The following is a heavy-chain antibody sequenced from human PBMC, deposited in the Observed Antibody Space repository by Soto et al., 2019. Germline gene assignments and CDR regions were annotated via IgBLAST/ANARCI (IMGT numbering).Heavy chain of an antibody. CDR1: GGSISSYY. D-gene: IGHD5-12*01. Sequence: SETLSLTCTVSGGSISSYYWSWIRQPPGKGLEWIGYIYYSGSTNYNPSLKSRVTISVDTSKNQFSLKLSSVTAADTAVYYCARHPQWLSFYFDYWGQGTLVTV. CDR2: IYYSGST. CDR3: ARHPQWLSFYFDY. V-gene: IGHV4-59*08. J-gene: IGHJ4*02.